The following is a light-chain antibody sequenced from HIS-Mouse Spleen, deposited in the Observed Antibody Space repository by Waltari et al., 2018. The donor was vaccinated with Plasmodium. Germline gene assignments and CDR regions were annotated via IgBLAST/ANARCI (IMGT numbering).Light chain of an antibody. CDR3: YSTDSSGNHRV. V-gene: IGLV3-10*01. Sequence: SSELPHPPSVSVSPGQTARITCPGDALPTKFSYLYQQKSGQAPVLVIYEDSKRPSGIPERFSGSSSGTMATLTISGAQVEDEADYYCYSTDSSGNHRVFGGGTKLTVL. J-gene: IGLJ3*02. CDR1: ALPTKF. CDR2: EDS.